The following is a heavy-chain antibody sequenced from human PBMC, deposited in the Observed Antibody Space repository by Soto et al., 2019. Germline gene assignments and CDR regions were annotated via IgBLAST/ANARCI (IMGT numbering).Heavy chain of an antibody. CDR2: IIPIFGTA. D-gene: IGHD2-2*01. CDR1: GGTFSSYA. V-gene: IGHV1-69*13. Sequence: ASVKVSCKASGGTFSSYAINWVRQAPGQGLEWMGGIIPIFGTANYAQKFQGRVTITADESTSTAYMELSSLRSEDTAVYYCAREVGYCSSTSCYYYYMDVWGKGTTVTVSS. J-gene: IGHJ6*03. CDR3: AREVGYCSSTSCYYYYMDV.